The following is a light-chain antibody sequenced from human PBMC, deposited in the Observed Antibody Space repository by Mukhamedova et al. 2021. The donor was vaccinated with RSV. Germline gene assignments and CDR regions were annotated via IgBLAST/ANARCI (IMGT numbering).Light chain of an antibody. Sequence: SGVPDRFSGSRSGTSASLAIAGLQAEDEADHYCQSYDSTLPGVLFGGGTKLTVL. CDR3: QSYDSTLPGVL. V-gene: IGLV1-40*01. J-gene: IGLJ2*01.